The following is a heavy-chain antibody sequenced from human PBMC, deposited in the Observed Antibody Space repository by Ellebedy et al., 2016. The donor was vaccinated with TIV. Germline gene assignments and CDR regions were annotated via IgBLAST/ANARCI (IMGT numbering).Heavy chain of an antibody. Sequence: GESLKISCAASGFVFSNHAMTWVRQAPGKGLEWVSGVSGSGGETFYADSVKGRFTISRDNSKHIVYLQMNSLRVEDTAVYYCAKDLSWWSANDYWGQGTLVTVSS. CDR2: VSGSGGET. CDR3: AKDLSWWSANDY. J-gene: IGHJ4*02. V-gene: IGHV3-23*01. CDR1: GFVFSNHA. D-gene: IGHD3-16*01.